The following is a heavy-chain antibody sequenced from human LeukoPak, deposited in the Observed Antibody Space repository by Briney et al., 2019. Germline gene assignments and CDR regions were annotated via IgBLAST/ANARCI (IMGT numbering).Heavy chain of an antibody. V-gene: IGHV5-10-1*01. CDR1: GDSFTSQW. D-gene: IGHD5-12*01. CDR3: ARLIYSGDDRNYFDY. Sequence: GESLKISCKGSGDSFTSQWISWVRQMPGKGLEWMGRIDPSDSYTNFSPSFQGHVTISADKSISTAYLQWSSLKASDTAMYYCARLIYSGDDRNYFDYWGQGTLVTVSS. CDR2: IDPSDSYT. J-gene: IGHJ4*02.